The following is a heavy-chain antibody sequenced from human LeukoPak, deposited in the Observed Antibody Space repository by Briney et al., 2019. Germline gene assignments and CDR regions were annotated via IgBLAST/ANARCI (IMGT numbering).Heavy chain of an antibody. V-gene: IGHV4-59*01. D-gene: IGHD6-13*01. CDR2: IYYSGST. CDR3: ARYSDNAFDI. J-gene: IGHJ3*02. CDR1: GVSISSYY. Sequence: SETLSLTCTVSGVSISSYYWSWIRQPPGKGLEWIGYIYYSGSTNYNPSLKSRVTISVDTSKNQFSLKLSSVTAADTAVYYCARYSDNAFDIWGQGTMVTVSS.